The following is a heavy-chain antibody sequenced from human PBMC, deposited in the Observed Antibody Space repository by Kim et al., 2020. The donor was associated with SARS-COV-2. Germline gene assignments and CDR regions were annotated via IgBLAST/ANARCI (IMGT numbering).Heavy chain of an antibody. V-gene: IGHV3-48*02. Sequence: GGSLRLSCAASGFTFSSYSMNWVRQAPGKGLEWVSYISRSSSTIYYADSVKGRFTISRDNAKNSLYLQMNSLRDEDTAVYYCAREGYYYDSSGYPGHAFDIWGQGTMVTVSS. CDR1: GFTFSSYS. CDR3: AREGYYYDSSGYPGHAFDI. D-gene: IGHD3-22*01. J-gene: IGHJ3*02. CDR2: ISRSSSTI.